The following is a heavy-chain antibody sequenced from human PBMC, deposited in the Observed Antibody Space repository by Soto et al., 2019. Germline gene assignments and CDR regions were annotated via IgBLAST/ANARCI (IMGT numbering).Heavy chain of an antibody. J-gene: IGHJ4*02. V-gene: IGHV3-21*01. CDR3: ARVVAYYGSGSYYGGLDY. CDR2: ISSSSSYI. Sequence: EVQLVESGGGLVKPGGSLRLSCAASGFTFSSYSMNWVRQAPGKGLEWVSSISSSSSYIYYADSVKGRFNISRDNAKNSLYLQMNSLRAEDTAVYYCARVVAYYGSGSYYGGLDYWGQGTLVTVSS. CDR1: GFTFSSYS. D-gene: IGHD3-10*01.